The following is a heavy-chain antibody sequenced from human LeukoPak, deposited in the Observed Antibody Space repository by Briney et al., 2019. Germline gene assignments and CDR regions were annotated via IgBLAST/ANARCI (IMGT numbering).Heavy chain of an antibody. CDR2: FHYSGST. J-gene: IGHJ4*02. CDR1: GGSISSYY. V-gene: IGHV4-59*01. D-gene: IGHD6-19*01. CDR3: AAGRQWLVYDY. Sequence: PSETLSLTCSVSGGSISSYYWTWIRQPPGKGLEWIGHFHYSGSTNYNPSLKGRVTLSVDTSKNEFSLKMTSVTAGDTAVYYCAAGRQWLVYDYWGQGTLVTVSS.